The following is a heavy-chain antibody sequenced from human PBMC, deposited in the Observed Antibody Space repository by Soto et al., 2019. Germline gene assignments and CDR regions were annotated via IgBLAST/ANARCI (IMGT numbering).Heavy chain of an antibody. CDR2: INPSGGST. CDR1: GYTFTSYY. J-gene: IGHJ6*02. CDR3: ARAAMGGLDYYYYGMDV. V-gene: IGHV1-46*01. D-gene: IGHD5-18*01. Sequence: GASVKVSCKASGYTFTSYYMHWVRQAPGQGLEWMGIINPSGGSTSYAQKFQGRVTMTRDTSTSTVYMELSSLRSEDTAVYYCARAAMGGLDYYYYGMDVWGQGTTVTVSS.